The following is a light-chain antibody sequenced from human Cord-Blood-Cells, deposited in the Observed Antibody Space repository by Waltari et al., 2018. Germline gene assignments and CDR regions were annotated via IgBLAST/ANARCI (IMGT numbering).Light chain of an antibody. V-gene: IGLV2-14*01. J-gene: IGLJ1*01. CDR3: SSYTSSSTYV. Sequence: QSALTQPASVSGSPGRSITISCTGTSSDVGGSNYVSWYQQHPAKAPKLMIYDVSKRPSGVSNRFSGSKSGNTASLTISGLQAEDEADYYCSSYTSSSTYVFGTGTKVTVL. CDR1: SSDVGGSNY. CDR2: DVS.